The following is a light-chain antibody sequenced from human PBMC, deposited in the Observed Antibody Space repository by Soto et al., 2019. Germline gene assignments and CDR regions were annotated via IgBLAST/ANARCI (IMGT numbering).Light chain of an antibody. V-gene: IGKV1-39*01. J-gene: IGKJ4*01. CDR1: QSISSY. Sequence: DIQMTQSPSSLSASVGDRVTITCRASQSISSYLNWYQQKPGKAPKLLIYAASSLQSVVPSRFSGSGSGTDFTLTISSLQPEDFATYYCQQSYSTPRLFGGGTKVEIK. CDR2: AAS. CDR3: QQSYSTPRL.